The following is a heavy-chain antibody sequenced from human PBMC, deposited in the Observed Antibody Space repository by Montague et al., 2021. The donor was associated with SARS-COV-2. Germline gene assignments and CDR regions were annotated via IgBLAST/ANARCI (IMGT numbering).Heavy chain of an antibody. J-gene: IGHJ4*02. D-gene: IGHD2-15*01. V-gene: IGHV3-23*01. CDR3: AKPDQGGRVRYYFDY. Sequence: SLRLSCAASGFTFSSYAMSWVRQAPGKGLEWVSAISGSGGSTYYADSVKGRFTISRDNSKNTLYLQMNGLRAEDTAVYYCAKPDQGGRVRYYFDYWGQGTLVTVSS. CDR1: GFTFSSYA. CDR2: ISGSGGST.